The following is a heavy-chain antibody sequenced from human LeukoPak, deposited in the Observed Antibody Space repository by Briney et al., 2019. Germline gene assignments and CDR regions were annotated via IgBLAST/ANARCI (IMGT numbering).Heavy chain of an antibody. Sequence: SETLSLTCTVSGGSINSGGYYWSWIRQHPGKGPEWIGYIYYRESTYYNPSLESRVTISTDTSRNQFFLTLSSVTAADTAVYYCARESYAISSHRYFQDWGQGTLVTVSS. CDR1: GGSINSGGYY. CDR2: IYYREST. D-gene: IGHD2-8*01. J-gene: IGHJ1*01. V-gene: IGHV4-31*03. CDR3: ARESYAISSHRYFQD.